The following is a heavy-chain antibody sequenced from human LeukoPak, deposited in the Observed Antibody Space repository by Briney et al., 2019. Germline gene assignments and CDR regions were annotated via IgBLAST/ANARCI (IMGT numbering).Heavy chain of an antibody. CDR3: ARDRSRVATIKDDAFDI. CDR1: GYTFTSYG. J-gene: IGHJ3*02. V-gene: IGHV1-69*04. Sequence: ASVKVSCKASGYTFTSYGISWVRQAPGQGLEWMGRIIPILGIANYAQKFQGRVTITADKSTSTAYMELSSLRSEDTAVYYCARDRSRVATIKDDAFDIWGQGTMVTVSS. D-gene: IGHD5-24*01. CDR2: IIPILGIA.